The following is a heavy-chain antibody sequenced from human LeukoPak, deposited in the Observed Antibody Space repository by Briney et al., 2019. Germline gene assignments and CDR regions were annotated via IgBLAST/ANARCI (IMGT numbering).Heavy chain of an antibody. Sequence: PGGSLRLSCSASGFTFSDNAMHWVRQAPGKGLEYVSAISHNGGDTFYADSVKGRFTISRDNSKNTLYLQMSSLRAEDTAVYYCVKKGPFTMIEGFDYWGQGTLVTVSS. CDR3: VKKGPFTMIEGFDY. D-gene: IGHD3-22*01. CDR1: GFTFSDNA. V-gene: IGHV3-64D*06. CDR2: ISHNGGDT. J-gene: IGHJ4*02.